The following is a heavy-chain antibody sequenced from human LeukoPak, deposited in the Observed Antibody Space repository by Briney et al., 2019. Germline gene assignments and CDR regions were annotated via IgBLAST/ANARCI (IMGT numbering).Heavy chain of an antibody. CDR3: ARNFRYCSGGSCYTLRVFDY. Sequence: SETLSLTCTVSGGSISDYYWSWIRQPPGKGLEWIAYVYHSGITNYNPSLKSRVTISLDTSTKQFSLKMSSVAAADTAVYYCARNFRYCSGGSCYTLRVFDYWGQGTLVTVSS. V-gene: IGHV4-59*01. J-gene: IGHJ4*02. CDR2: VYHSGIT. D-gene: IGHD2-15*01. CDR1: GGSISDYY.